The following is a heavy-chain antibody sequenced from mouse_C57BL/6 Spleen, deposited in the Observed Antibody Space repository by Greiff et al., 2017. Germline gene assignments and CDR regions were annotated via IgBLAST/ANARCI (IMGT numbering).Heavy chain of an antibody. V-gene: IGHV1-85*01. CDR3: ARALGLLRSRRDYFDY. CDR1: GYTFTSYD. Sequence: QVQLQQSGPELVKPGASVKLSCKASGYTFTSYDINWVKQRPGQGLEWIGWIYPRDGSTKYNEKFKGKATLTVDTSSSTAYMELHSLTSEDSAVYFCARALGLLRSRRDYFDYWGQGTTLTVSS. J-gene: IGHJ2*01. D-gene: IGHD2-4*01. CDR2: IYPRDGST.